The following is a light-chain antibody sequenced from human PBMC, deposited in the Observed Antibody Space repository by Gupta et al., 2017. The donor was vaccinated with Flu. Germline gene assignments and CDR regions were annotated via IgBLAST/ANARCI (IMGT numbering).Light chain of an antibody. CDR1: QGISSY. J-gene: IGKJ4*01. V-gene: IGKV1-9*01. CDR2: AAS. Sequence: GARVTSSCRASQGISSYLAWYQQKPGKSPKRLIYAASSRETGVPSRFSGSGSGTEFTLTISSVQPEDVAAYYCLQRDSCPWAFGGGTKVEIK. CDR3: LQRDSCPWA.